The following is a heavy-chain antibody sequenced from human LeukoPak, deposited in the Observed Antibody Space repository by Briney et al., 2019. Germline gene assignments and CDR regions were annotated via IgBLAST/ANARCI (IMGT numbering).Heavy chain of an antibody. D-gene: IGHD2-15*01. CDR2: ISTDGYTT. J-gene: IGHJ4*02. CDR1: GRYW. CDR3: VVGGSPGY. V-gene: IGHV3-74*01. Sequence: GGSLRLSCAASGRYWMHWVRQAPRKGLVWVSRISTDGYTTDYADFVQGRFTASRDNTKNTWSLGMNSLRAEDTAVYYCVVGGSPGYWGQGTLVTVSS.